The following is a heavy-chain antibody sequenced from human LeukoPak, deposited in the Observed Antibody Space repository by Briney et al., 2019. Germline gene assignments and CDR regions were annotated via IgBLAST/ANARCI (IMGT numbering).Heavy chain of an antibody. CDR2: ISSSGSTI. V-gene: IGHV3-11*01. J-gene: IGHJ4*02. CDR3: AREDSSGYPYYFDY. CDR1: GFTFSDYY. D-gene: IGHD3-22*01. Sequence: GGSLRLSCAASGFTFSDYYMSWIRQAPGKGLEWVSYISSSGSTIYYADSVKGRFTISRDNAKNSLYLQMNSLRAEGTAVYYCAREDSSGYPYYFDYWGQGTLVTVSS.